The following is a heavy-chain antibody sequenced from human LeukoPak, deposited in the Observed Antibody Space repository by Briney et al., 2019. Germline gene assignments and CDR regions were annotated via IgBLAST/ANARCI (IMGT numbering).Heavy chain of an antibody. V-gene: IGHV3-23*01. J-gene: IGHJ4*02. CDR3: ARDGGSYLQPTDY. CDR1: GFTFTTYA. D-gene: IGHD1-26*01. CDR2: ITGSGDST. Sequence: GGSLRLSCAASGFTFTTYAMSWVRQAPGKGLEWVSSITGSGDSTYYADSVEGRFTISRDNSKNTLYLQMNGLRAEDTAVYHCARDGGSYLQPTDYWGQGTLVTVSS.